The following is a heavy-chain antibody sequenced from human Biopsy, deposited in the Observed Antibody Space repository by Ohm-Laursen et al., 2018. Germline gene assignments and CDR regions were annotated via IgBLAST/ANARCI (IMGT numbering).Heavy chain of an antibody. CDR1: GYMFTSYD. CDR2: LNPVSGNS. V-gene: IGHV1-8*01. CDR3: GRAVRNQLLTDP. J-gene: IGHJ5*02. Sequence: GASVTASCQAYGYMFTSYDITCVRQASGQGPESIGWLNPVSGNSNFGQKFRGRVTVTSDTSISTAYMELSGLTSDHTATYYCGRAVRNQLLTDPWGQGTLVTVTS. D-gene: IGHD1-7*01.